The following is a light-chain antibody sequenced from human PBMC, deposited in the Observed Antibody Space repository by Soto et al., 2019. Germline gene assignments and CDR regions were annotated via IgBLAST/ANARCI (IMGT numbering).Light chain of an antibody. CDR3: CSYAGSSTLI. CDR1: SNDIESYNL. J-gene: IGLJ2*01. CDR2: EVT. V-gene: IGLV2-23*02. Sequence: QSALTQPASVSGSPGQSITISCTGTSNDIESYNLVSWYQQHPGRAPKLIIYEVTKRPSGVSNRFSGSKSGDTASLTISGLQAEDEADYHCCSYAGSSTLIFGGGTKLTVL.